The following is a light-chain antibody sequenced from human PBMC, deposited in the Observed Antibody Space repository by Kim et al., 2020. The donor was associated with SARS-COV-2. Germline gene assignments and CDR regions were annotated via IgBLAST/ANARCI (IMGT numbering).Light chain of an antibody. CDR3: QQYNNWPWT. CDR2: GAS. CDR1: LSVSIN. Sequence: VSPGERATLSCRASLSVSINLAWYQQKPGQAPRLLIYGASTRATGIPARFSGSGSGTEFALTISSLQSEDFAVYYCQQYNNWPWTSGQGTKVDIK. J-gene: IGKJ1*01. V-gene: IGKV3-15*01.